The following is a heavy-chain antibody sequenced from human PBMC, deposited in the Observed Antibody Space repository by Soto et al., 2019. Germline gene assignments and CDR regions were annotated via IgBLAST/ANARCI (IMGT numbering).Heavy chain of an antibody. V-gene: IGHV4-38-2*01. D-gene: IGHD4-17*01. CDR1: GYSMNIDYY. CDR3: ARLTTVRYFDY. Sequence: XETLSLTCAVSGYSMNIDYYWAWIRQPPGKGLEWIGSIYHSGSAYYNPSLQSRVTISVDASKNQFSLKVSSVTAADTAVYYCARLTTVRYFDYWGQGTLVTVSS. J-gene: IGHJ4*02. CDR2: IYHSGSA.